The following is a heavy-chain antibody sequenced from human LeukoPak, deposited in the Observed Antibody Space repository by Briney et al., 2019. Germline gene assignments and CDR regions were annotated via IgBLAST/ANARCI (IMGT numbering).Heavy chain of an antibody. CDR2: IYYSGST. CDR1: GGSISSGGYY. CDR3: ARAVLSTQYNWFDP. J-gene: IGHJ5*02. Sequence: SQTLSLTCTVSGGSISSGGYYWSWIRQHPGKGLEWIGNIYYSGSTYYNPSLKSRVTISVDTSKNQFSLKLSSVTAADTAVYYCARAVLSTQYNWFDPWGQGTLVTVSS. V-gene: IGHV4-31*03. D-gene: IGHD2-2*01.